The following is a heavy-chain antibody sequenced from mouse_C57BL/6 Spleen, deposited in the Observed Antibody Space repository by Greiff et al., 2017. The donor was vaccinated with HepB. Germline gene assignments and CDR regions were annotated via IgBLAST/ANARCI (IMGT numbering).Heavy chain of an antibody. V-gene: IGHV1-26*01. CDR3: AGPLYCDSSGLCWYFDV. Sequence: EVQLQQSGPELVKPGASVKISCKASGYTFTDYYMNWVKQSHGKSLEWIGDINPNNGGTSYNQKFKGKATLTVDKSSSAAYMELRSLTSEGSAVYYCAGPLYCDSSGLCWYFDVWGTGTTVTVSS. CDR1: GYTFTDYY. J-gene: IGHJ1*03. D-gene: IGHD1-1*01. CDR2: INPNNGGT.